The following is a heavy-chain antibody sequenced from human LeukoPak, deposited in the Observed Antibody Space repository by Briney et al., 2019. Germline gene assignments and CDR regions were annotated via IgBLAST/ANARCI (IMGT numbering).Heavy chain of an antibody. CDR1: GGSISSGDYY. CDR2: IYYSGST. Sequence: SETLSLTCTVSGGSISSGDYYWSWIRQPPGKGLEWIGYIYYSGSTYYNPSLKSRVTISVDTSKNQFSLKLSSVTAADTAVYYCARGLFIAAAGPTFDYWGQGTLVTVSS. CDR3: ARGLFIAAAGPTFDY. V-gene: IGHV4-30-4*02. D-gene: IGHD6-13*01. J-gene: IGHJ4*02.